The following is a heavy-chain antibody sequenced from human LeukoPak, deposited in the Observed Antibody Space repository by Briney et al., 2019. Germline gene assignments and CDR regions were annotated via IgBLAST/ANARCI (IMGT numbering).Heavy chain of an antibody. CDR2: IKRRSDGGTI. Sequence: PGGSLRLSCAAPGFTFSKVWMSWVRRAPGKGLEWVGRIKRRSDGGTIDYSAPVKDRFTISRDDSINMLYLQMNSLKTDDTAVYYCTPGLGDYWGQGTLVTVSS. D-gene: IGHD1-14*01. V-gene: IGHV3-15*01. CDR1: GFTFSKVW. CDR3: TPGLGDY. J-gene: IGHJ4*02.